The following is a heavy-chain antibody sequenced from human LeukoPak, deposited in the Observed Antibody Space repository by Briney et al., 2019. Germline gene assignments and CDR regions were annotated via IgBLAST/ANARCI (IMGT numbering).Heavy chain of an antibody. CDR1: GGSISSGSYY. D-gene: IGHD3-22*01. J-gene: IGHJ3*02. V-gene: IGHV4-61*02. CDR3: ARGGYDSSGYYFVDAFDI. CDR2: IYTSEST. Sequence: SETLSLTCTVSGGSISSGSYYWSWIRQPAGKGLEWIGRIYTSESTNYNPSLKSRVTISVDTSKNQFSLKLSSVTAADTAVYYCARGGYDSSGYYFVDAFDIWGQGTMVTVSS.